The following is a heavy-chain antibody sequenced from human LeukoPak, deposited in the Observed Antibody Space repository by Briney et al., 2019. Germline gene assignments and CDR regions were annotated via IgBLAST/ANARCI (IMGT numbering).Heavy chain of an antibody. J-gene: IGHJ4*02. CDR2: IYYSGST. D-gene: IGHD2-2*01. CDR1: GGSISSYY. Sequence: SETLSLTCTVSGGSISSYYWSWIRQPPGKGLEWIGYIYYSGSTNYNPSLKSRVTIPVDTSKNQFSLKLSSVTAADTAVYYCARGGIVVPVDYWGQGTLVTVSS. CDR3: ARGGIVVPVDY. V-gene: IGHV4-59*01.